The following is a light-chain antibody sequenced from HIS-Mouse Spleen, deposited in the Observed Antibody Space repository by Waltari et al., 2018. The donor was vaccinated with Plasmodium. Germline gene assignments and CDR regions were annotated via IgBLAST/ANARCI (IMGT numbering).Light chain of an antibody. J-gene: IGKJ5*01. CDR1: QSLLHSNGYNY. Sequence: DIVMTRSPLSLPVTPGEPAPIPCRSRQSLLHSNGYNYLDWYLQKPGQSPQLLIYLGSNRASGVPDRFSGSGSGTDFTLKISRVEAEDVGVYYCMQALQTPITFGQGTRLEIK. V-gene: IGKV2-28*01. CDR2: LGS. CDR3: MQALQTPIT.